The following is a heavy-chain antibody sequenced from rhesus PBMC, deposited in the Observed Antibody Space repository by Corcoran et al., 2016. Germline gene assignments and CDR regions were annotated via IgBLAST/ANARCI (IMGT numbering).Heavy chain of an antibody. CDR1: GGTISSGYYY. Sequence: QVQLQESGPGVVKPSETLSLTCAVSGGTISSGYYYWSWIRQPPGKGLELIGGSYSKKESTQYNPSHKSRVTITKYTSKNHFSLKRSSVTATDTAVYYCAREESSWSLDYWGQGVLVTVSS. CDR3: AREESSWSLDY. J-gene: IGHJ4*01. V-gene: IGHV4S12*01. D-gene: IGHD6-13*01. CDR2: SYSKKEST.